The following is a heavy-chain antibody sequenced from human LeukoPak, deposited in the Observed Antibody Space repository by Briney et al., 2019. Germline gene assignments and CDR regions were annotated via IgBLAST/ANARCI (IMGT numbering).Heavy chain of an antibody. CDR3: AKLPGYMVRGVIFY. D-gene: IGHD3-10*01. CDR2: ISGSGGST. CDR1: GFTFSSYA. Sequence: GGSLRLSCAASGFTFSSYAMSWVRQAPGKGLEWVSTISGSGGSTYYADSVKGRFTISRDNSKNTLYLQMNSLRAEDTAVYYCAKLPGYMVRGVIFYWGQGTLVTVSS. J-gene: IGHJ4*02. V-gene: IGHV3-23*01.